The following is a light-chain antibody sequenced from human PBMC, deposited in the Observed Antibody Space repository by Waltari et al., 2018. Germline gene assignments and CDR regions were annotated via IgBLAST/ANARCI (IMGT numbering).Light chain of an antibody. J-gene: IGLJ2*01. CDR2: RNS. CDR3: ATWDDSPSGHVL. V-gene: IGLV1-47*01. CDR1: SSNIGSNY. Sequence: QSVLTQPPSASGTPGQRVTISCSGSSSNIGSNYIYWYQHLPGAAPKLLIYRNSQRPSGVPARSSGSKSGTSASLAISGLRSEDEADYYCATWDDSPSGHVLFGGGTKLTVL.